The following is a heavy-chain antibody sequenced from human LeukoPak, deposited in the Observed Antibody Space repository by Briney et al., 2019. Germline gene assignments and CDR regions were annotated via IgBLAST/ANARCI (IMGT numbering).Heavy chain of an antibody. J-gene: IGHJ4*02. CDR3: ARVNWEFADRPFDY. V-gene: IGHV1-2*02. CDR2: INPNSGGT. Sequence: ASVKVSCKASGYTFTGYYMHWVRQAPGQGLEWMGWINPNSGGTNFAQKFQGRVTMTRDTSISTAYMELSRLRSDDTAVYYCARVNWEFADRPFDYWAREPWSPSPQ. D-gene: IGHD7-27*01. CDR1: GYTFTGYY.